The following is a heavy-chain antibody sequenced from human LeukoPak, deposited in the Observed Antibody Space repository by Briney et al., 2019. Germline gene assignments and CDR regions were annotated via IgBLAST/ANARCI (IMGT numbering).Heavy chain of an antibody. CDR1: GGSISSSSYY. Sequence: PSETLSLTCTVSGGSISSSSYYWGWIRQPPGKGLEWVASVYYSGRTYYNPSLKSRVTISVDTSNHHFSLKLTSVTAADTAVYYCARGRRISEAGLFDFWGQGTLVTVSS. D-gene: IGHD6-19*01. J-gene: IGHJ4*02. V-gene: IGHV4-39*07. CDR2: VYYSGRT. CDR3: ARGRRISEAGLFDF.